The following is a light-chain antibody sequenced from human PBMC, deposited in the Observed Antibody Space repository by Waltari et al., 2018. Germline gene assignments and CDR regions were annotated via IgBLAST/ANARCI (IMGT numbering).Light chain of an antibody. CDR2: ANS. J-gene: IGLJ3*02. CDR3: QSYDNSLSGSRV. V-gene: IGLV1-40*01. Sequence: QSVLTQPPSVSGAPGQRVTISCTGSSSNIGAGHDVHWYQQLPGTAPKLLIHANSNRPSGVPDRFSGSKSGTSAALAITGLQAEDEADYYCQSYDNSLSGSRVFGGGTKLTVL. CDR1: SSNIGAGHD.